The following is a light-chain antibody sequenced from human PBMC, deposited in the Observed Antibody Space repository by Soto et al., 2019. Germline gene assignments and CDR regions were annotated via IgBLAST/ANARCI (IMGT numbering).Light chain of an antibody. CDR2: GNS. V-gene: IGLV1-40*01. Sequence: QAVVTQPPSVSGAPGQRVTISCTGSSSNIGAGYDVHWYQQFPGTAPKILIYGNSNRPSGVPDRFSGSKSGTSASLAITGLQAEDEADYYCQSYDSSLNVVFGGGTKVTVL. CDR3: QSYDSSLNVV. J-gene: IGLJ2*01. CDR1: SSNIGAGYD.